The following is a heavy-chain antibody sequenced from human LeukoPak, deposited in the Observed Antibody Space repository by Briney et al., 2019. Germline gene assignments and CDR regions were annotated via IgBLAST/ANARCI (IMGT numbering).Heavy chain of an antibody. D-gene: IGHD5/OR15-5a*01. Sequence: SQTLSLICTVSGGSISSGDYYWSWIRQPPGKGLEWIGYIYYSGSTYYNPSLKSRVTISLDTSKNQFSLKLSSVTAADTAVYYCASRSTTAFHYWGQGTLVTVSS. J-gene: IGHJ4*02. CDR1: GGSISSGDYY. CDR3: ASRSTTAFHY. CDR2: IYYSGST. V-gene: IGHV4-30-4*01.